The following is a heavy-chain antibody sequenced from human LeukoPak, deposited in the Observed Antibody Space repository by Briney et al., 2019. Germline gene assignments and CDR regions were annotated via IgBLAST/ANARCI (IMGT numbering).Heavy chain of an antibody. CDR3: TTRRDSSRAFDI. V-gene: IGHV3-15*01. D-gene: IGHD3-22*01. J-gene: IGHJ3*02. Sequence: GGSLRLSCAASGFTFSNAWMSWVRQAPGKGLEWVGRIKSKTDGGTTDYAQHVKGRFTISRDDSKNTLYLHMNSLKTEDTAVYYCTTRRDSSRAFDIWGQGTMVTVSS. CDR2: IKSKTDGGTT. CDR1: GFTFSNAW.